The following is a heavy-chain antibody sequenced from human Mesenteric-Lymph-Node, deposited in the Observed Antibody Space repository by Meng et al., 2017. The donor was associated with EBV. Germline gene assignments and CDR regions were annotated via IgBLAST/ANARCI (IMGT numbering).Heavy chain of an antibody. CDR1: GGSTSSSNW. D-gene: IGHD5-24*01. CDR2: IYHGGST. Sequence: QVAVQESGPGLVGPSGTLSLTCFVSGGSTSSSNWWSWVRQSPGKGLEWIGEIYHGGSTNYNPSLKSRVTMSVDKSQNQFSLKLSSVTAADTAVYYCARGMATIIWGQGTLVTVSS. V-gene: IGHV4-4*02. CDR3: ARGMATII. J-gene: IGHJ4*02.